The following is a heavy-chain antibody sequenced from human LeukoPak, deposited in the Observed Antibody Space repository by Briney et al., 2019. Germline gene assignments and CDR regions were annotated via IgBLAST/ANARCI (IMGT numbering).Heavy chain of an antibody. Sequence: PSETLSLTCTVSGGSISSSSYYWGWIRQPPGKGLEWIGSIYHSGSTYYNPSLKSRVTISVDTSKNQFSLKLSSVTAADTAVYYCASWSSKSRLRPNWYLDLWGRGTLVTVSS. CDR2: IYHSGST. J-gene: IGHJ2*01. D-gene: IGHD5-12*01. V-gene: IGHV4-39*07. CDR3: ASWSSKSRLRPNWYLDL. CDR1: GGSISSSSYY.